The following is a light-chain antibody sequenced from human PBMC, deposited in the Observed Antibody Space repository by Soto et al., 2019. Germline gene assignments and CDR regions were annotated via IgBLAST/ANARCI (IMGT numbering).Light chain of an antibody. CDR3: QQYNNWSFT. J-gene: IGKJ3*01. Sequence: EIVMTQSPATLSVSPGERATLSCRASQSVSSNLAWYQQKPGQAPRLLIYGASTRATGIPARFSGSGSGTEFTLTISSRQSEDFAVYYCQQYNNWSFTVGPGTKVDIK. CDR2: GAS. V-gene: IGKV3-15*01. CDR1: QSVSSN.